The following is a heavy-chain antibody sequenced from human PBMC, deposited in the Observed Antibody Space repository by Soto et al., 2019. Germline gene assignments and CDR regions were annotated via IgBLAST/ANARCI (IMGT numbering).Heavy chain of an antibody. J-gene: IGHJ5*02. CDR2: INAGSGNT. D-gene: IGHD2-2*01. CDR1: GYTFTSYA. Sequence: GASVKVSCKASGYTFTSYAMHWVRQAPGQRLEWMGWINAGSGNTKYSQKFQGRVTITRDTSASTAYMELSSLRSEDTAVYYCAKSVVVPADTDAKDNWFDPWGQGTLVTVSS. V-gene: IGHV1-3*01. CDR3: AKSVVVPADTDAKDNWFDP.